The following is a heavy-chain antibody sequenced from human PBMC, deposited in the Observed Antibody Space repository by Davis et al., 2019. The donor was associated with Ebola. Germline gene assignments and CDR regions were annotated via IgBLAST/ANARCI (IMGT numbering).Heavy chain of an antibody. V-gene: IGHV4-59*11. Sequence: PGGSLRLSCVASGFTFSDHFMDWVRQAPGKGLEWIGYIYSSGDIHLSPSLRSRASIFRDTFKNHFSVALTSVTAADTAVYYCARVGDFQGVYWGQGILVSVSS. CDR1: GFTFSDHF. CDR3: ARVGDFQGVY. CDR2: IYSSGDI. J-gene: IGHJ4*02. D-gene: IGHD2-8*01.